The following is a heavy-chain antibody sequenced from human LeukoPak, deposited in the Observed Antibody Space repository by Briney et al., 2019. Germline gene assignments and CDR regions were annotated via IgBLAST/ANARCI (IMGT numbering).Heavy chain of an antibody. CDR2: IIPIFGTA. D-gene: IGHD3-10*01. V-gene: IGHV1-69*13. J-gene: IGHJ6*03. CDR3: ARVFGSGRYSPYYCYYYMDV. CDR1: GGTFSSYA. Sequence: GASVKVSCKASGGTFSSYAISWVRQAPGQGLEWMGGIIPIFGTADYAQKFQGRVTITADESTSTAYMELSSLRSEDTAVYHCARVFGSGRYSPYYCYYYMDVWGKGTTVTISS.